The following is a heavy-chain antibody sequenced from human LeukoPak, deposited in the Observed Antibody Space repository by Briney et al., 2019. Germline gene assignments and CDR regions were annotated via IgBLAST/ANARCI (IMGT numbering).Heavy chain of an antibody. CDR3: AKNINSARDCDN. J-gene: IGHJ4*02. Sequence: PGGSLRLSCAASAFTFSSFAMSWLRQAPGKGLAWVSTLGGSGGSTFYADSVRGRFSISRDNSKSTLYLHLNSLRAEDTAVYYCAKNINSARDCDNWGRGTLVTVSS. V-gene: IGHV3-23*01. CDR2: LGGSGGST. D-gene: IGHD1-26*01. CDR1: AFTFSSFA.